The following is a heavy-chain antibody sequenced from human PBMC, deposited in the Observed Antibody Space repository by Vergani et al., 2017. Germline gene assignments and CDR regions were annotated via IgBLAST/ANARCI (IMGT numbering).Heavy chain of an antibody. D-gene: IGHD2-8*01. CDR2: IDPSDSYT. V-gene: IGHV5-10-1*03. CDR3: ARQGTLYCTNGVCYSYFDY. J-gene: IGHJ4*02. CDR1: GYSFTSYW. Sequence: EVQLVQSGAEVKKPGESLRISCQGSGYSFTSYWISWVRQMPGKGLEWMGRIDPSDSYTNYSPSFQGHVTISADKSISTAYLQWSSLKASDTAMYYCARQGTLYCTNGVCYSYFDYWGQGTLVTVSS.